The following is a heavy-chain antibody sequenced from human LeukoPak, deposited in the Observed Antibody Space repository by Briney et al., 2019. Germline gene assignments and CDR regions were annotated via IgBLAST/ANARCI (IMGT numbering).Heavy chain of an antibody. J-gene: IGHJ4*02. D-gene: IGHD3-10*01. Sequence: GASVKVSCKASGYTFTSYYMHWVRQAPGQGLEWMGIINPSGGSTSYAQKFQGRVTMTRDTSTSTVHMELSSLRSEDTAVYYCARDHEYYHGSGSYYPGGCDYWGRGTLVTVSS. CDR3: ARDHEYYHGSGSYYPGGCDY. CDR2: INPSGGST. V-gene: IGHV1-46*01. CDR1: GYTFTSYY.